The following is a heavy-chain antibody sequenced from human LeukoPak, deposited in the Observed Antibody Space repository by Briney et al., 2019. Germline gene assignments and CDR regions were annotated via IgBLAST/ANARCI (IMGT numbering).Heavy chain of an antibody. CDR1: GFTFSSYG. J-gene: IGHJ4*02. Sequence: GGSLRLSCAASGFTFSSYGMHWVRQAPGKGLEWVAVISYDGSNKYYADSVKGRFTISRDNSKNTLYLQMNSLRAEDTAVYYCAKDHDYGDYVPLDYWGQGTLVTVSS. V-gene: IGHV3-30*18. D-gene: IGHD4-17*01. CDR2: ISYDGSNK. CDR3: AKDHDYGDYVPLDY.